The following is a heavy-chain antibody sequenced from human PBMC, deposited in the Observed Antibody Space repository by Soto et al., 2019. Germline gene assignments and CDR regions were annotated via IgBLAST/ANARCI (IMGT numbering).Heavy chain of an antibody. J-gene: IGHJ4*02. CDR1: GGSITNYY. CDR3: VGGLSEWGRIDF. Sequence: SETLSLTCTVSGGSITNYYWSWIRQPPGKRLEYIGYMYYSGNTYYNPSLKSRVTISGDASKNQFSLKLRSVTAADTAVYYCVGGLSEWGRIDFCCQGTLVTVST. D-gene: IGHD3-3*01. CDR2: MYYSGNT. V-gene: IGHV4-59*01.